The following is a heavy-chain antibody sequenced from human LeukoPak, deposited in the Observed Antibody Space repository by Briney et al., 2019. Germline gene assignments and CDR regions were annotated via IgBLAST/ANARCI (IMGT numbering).Heavy chain of an antibody. Sequence: SETLSLTCSVSGGSISDYYWSWIRQPPGKGLEWIGYIYRGGTINYNPSVKSRVTMSLDTSKNQISLMLNSVTAADTAIYYCARHWLEAAKTYSYWYDPWGQGTLVTVSS. V-gene: IGHV4-4*09. D-gene: IGHD6-13*01. CDR1: GGSISDYY. J-gene: IGHJ5*02. CDR3: ARHWLEAAKTYSYWYDP. CDR2: IYRGGTI.